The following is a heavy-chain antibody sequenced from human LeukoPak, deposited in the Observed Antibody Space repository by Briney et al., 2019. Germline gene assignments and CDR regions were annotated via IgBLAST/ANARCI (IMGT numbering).Heavy chain of an antibody. D-gene: IGHD5-18*01. CDR3: ARDLGGYNYGYSFDY. CDR1: GGSISSYY. Sequence: SETLSLTCTVSGGSISSYYWSWIRQPPGKGLEWIGYIYYSGSTNYNPSLKSRVTISVDTSKNQFSLKLSSVTAADTAVYYCARDLGGYNYGYSFDYWGQGTLVTVSS. CDR2: IYYSGST. V-gene: IGHV4-59*01. J-gene: IGHJ4*02.